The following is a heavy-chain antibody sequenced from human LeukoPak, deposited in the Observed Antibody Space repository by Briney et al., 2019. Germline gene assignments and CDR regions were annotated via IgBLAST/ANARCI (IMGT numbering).Heavy chain of an antibody. CDR2: ISGSGGST. D-gene: IGHD4-17*01. J-gene: IGHJ3*02. V-gene: IGHV3-23*01. Sequence: GGSLRLSCAASEFTFSSYAMTWVRQAPGKGLEWVSSISGSGGSTQYADSVQGRFAISRDNSKNTLYLQMNSLRVEDTAVYFRARDPNGDYIGTFDMWGRGTMVSVSS. CDR1: EFTFSSYA. CDR3: ARDPNGDYIGTFDM.